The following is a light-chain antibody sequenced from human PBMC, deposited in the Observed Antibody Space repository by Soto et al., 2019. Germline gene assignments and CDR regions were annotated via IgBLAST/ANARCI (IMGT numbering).Light chain of an antibody. CDR1: QSVGIS. J-gene: IGKJ2*01. CDR2: DAS. V-gene: IGKV3-11*01. Sequence: EIVLTQSPATLSLSPGERATLSCRASQSVGISLAWYQQKPGQAPRLLIYDASGRVTGTPARFSGSGSGTDFTLTISSLEPEDVAIYYCQQRSNWPRTFGQGTKLGIK. CDR3: QQRSNWPRT.